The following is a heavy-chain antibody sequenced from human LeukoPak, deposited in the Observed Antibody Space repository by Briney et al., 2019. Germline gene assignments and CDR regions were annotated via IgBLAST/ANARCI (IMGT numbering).Heavy chain of an antibody. Sequence: LEWIGEINHSGSTNYNPSLKSRVTISVDTSKNQFSLKRSSVTAAVRAVDYWARGQRPRSSNPYDILTGYYRSPNWFDPWGQGTLVTVSS. J-gene: IGHJ5*02. D-gene: IGHD3-9*01. V-gene: IGHV4-34*01. CDR2: INHSGST. CDR3: ARGQRPRSSNPYDILTGYYRSPNWFDP.